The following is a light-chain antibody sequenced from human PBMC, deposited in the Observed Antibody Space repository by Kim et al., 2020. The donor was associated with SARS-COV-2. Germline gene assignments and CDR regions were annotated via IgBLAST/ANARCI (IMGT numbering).Light chain of an antibody. CDR1: SSNIGNNY. CDR2: DND. J-gene: IGLJ2*01. V-gene: IGLV1-51*01. Sequence: QSVLTQPPSVSAAPGQTVTISCSGSSSNIGNNYVSWYQQLPGTAPRLLIYDNDKRPSEIPDRFSGSKSGTSATLGITGLQAGDEAEYHCVTWDNSLRAVFGGGTKLTVL. CDR3: VTWDNSLRAV.